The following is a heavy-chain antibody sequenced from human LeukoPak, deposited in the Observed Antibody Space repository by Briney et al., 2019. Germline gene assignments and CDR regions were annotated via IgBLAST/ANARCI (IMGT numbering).Heavy chain of an antibody. CDR1: GFTFSNYW. Sequence: GGSLRLSCAASGFTFSNYWMHWVRQAPGKWLVWVSRINSDGSSTSYADSVKGRFTISRDNAKNTLYLQMNSLRAEDTAVYYCAAYDSSGYSGKYFQHWGQGTLVTVSS. CDR2: INSDGSST. CDR3: AAYDSSGYSGKYFQH. J-gene: IGHJ1*01. V-gene: IGHV3-74*01. D-gene: IGHD3-22*01.